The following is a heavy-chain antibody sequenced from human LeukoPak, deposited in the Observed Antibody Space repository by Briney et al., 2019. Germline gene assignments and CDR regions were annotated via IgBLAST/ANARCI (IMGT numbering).Heavy chain of an antibody. Sequence: GGSLRLSCAASGFTVSSNYMSWVRQAPGKGLEWVSVIYSGGSTYYADSVKGRFTISRDNAKNSLYLQMNSLRAEDTAVYYCARDRPYDILTGYHNEWFDPWGQGTLVTVSS. CDR2: IYSGGST. J-gene: IGHJ5*02. D-gene: IGHD3-9*01. V-gene: IGHV3-53*01. CDR1: GFTVSSNY. CDR3: ARDRPYDILTGYHNEWFDP.